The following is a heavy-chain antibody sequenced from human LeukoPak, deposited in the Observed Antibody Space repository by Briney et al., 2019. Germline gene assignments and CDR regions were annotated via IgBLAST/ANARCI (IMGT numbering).Heavy chain of an antibody. CDR3: ARDQVGGYDSSGYYNP. J-gene: IGHJ5*02. Sequence: ASVKVSCKASGYTFTSYAMNWVRQAPGQGLEWMGWINTSTGNPTYAQGFTGRFVFSLDTSVSTAYLQISSLKAEDTAVYYCARDQVGGYDSSGYYNPWGQGTLVTVSS. CDR2: INTSTGNP. D-gene: IGHD3-22*01. V-gene: IGHV7-4-1*02. CDR1: GYTFTSYA.